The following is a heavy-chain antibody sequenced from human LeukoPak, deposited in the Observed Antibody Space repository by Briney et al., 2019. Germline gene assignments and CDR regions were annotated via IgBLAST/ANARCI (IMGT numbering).Heavy chain of an antibody. CDR3: ARGVRGGNYYYYYMDV. CDR1: GYTFTSYY. Sequence: ASVKVSCKASGYTFTSYYMHWVRQAPGQGLEWMGIINPSGGSTSYAQKFQGRVTMTRDTSTSTVYMELSSLRSEDTAVYYCARGVRGGNYYYYYMDVRGKGTTVTVSS. J-gene: IGHJ6*03. D-gene: IGHD3-10*01. V-gene: IGHV1-46*01. CDR2: INPSGGST.